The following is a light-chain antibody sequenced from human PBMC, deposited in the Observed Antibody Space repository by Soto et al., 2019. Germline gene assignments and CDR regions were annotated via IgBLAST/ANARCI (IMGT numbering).Light chain of an antibody. CDR3: QQYGRSPG. V-gene: IGKV3-20*01. Sequence: EIILTQSPVTLTLSPWERATLSCRASQSVSSSYLAWYQQKPGQAPRRLIYGAAIRATGIPDRFSGSGSGTDFTLTISRLEPEDLAVYYCQQYGRSPGLGHGTKVDIK. CDR2: GAA. CDR1: QSVSSSY. J-gene: IGKJ3*01.